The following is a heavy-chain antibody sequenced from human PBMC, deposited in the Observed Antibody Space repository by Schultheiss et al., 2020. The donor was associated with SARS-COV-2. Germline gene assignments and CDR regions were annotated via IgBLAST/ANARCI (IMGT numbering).Heavy chain of an antibody. J-gene: IGHJ2*01. CDR1: GFTFSSYS. V-gene: IGHV3-48*04. Sequence: GGSLRLSCAASGFTFSSYSMNWVRQAPGKGLEWVSYISSSSSTIYYADSVKGRFTISRDNAKNSLYLQMNSLRAEDTAVYYCARDAAGADQWYFDLWGRGTLVTVSS. CDR3: ARDAAGADQWYFDL. D-gene: IGHD2-2*01. CDR2: ISSSSSTI.